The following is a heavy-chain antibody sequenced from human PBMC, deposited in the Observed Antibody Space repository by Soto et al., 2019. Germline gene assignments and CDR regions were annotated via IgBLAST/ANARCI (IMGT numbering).Heavy chain of an antibody. CDR3: ARSPAGYSYGYGADY. V-gene: IGHV3-33*01. J-gene: IGHJ4*02. Sequence: QVQLVESGGGVFQPGRSLRLSCAASGFTFSTYGMHWVRQAPGKGLEWVAVIWYDGSNNYYADSVKGRFTISRDNSNNTLYLQMNSLRAEDTAVYYCARSPAGYSYGYGADYWGQGTLVTVSS. D-gene: IGHD5-18*01. CDR1: GFTFSTYG. CDR2: IWYDGSNN.